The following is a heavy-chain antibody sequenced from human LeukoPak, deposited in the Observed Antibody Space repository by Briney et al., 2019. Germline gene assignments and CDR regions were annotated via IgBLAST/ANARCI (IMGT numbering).Heavy chain of an antibody. CDR2: ISYNGGKK. Sequence: PGGSLRLSCAASGFSFSSYAIHWVRQAPGKGLEWVALISYNGGKKDYADSVKGRFTIDRDNSKNTVYLQMNSLRADDTAIYFCARQESGNYYYEGLDYWGQGNLVTVSS. V-gene: IGHV3-30*04. D-gene: IGHD3-22*01. CDR3: ARQESGNYYYEGLDY. CDR1: GFSFSSYA. J-gene: IGHJ4*02.